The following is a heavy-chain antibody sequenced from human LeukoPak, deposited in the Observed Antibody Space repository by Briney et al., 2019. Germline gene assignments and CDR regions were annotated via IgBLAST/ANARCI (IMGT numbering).Heavy chain of an antibody. CDR3: AKDHKVERFLEWFPHPLYYFDY. J-gene: IGHJ4*02. V-gene: IGHV3-23*01. CDR2: ISGSGGST. CDR1: GFTFSSYA. D-gene: IGHD3-3*01. Sequence: PGRSLRLSCAASGFTFSSYAMSWVRRAPGKGLEWVSAISGSGGSTYYADSVKGRFTISRDNSKNTLYLQMNSLRAEDTAVYYCAKDHKVERFLEWFPHPLYYFDYWGQGTLVTVSS.